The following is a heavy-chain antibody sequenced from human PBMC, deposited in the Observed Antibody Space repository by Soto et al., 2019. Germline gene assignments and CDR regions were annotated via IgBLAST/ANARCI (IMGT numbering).Heavy chain of an antibody. CDR1: GLTFSSYG. J-gene: IGHJ1*01. V-gene: IGHV3-23*01. D-gene: IGHD2-21*02. CDR2: ISGSGDT. CDR3: ATYGGDSGGFEYFKY. Sequence: EVQLLETGGDLVQPGGSLRLSCAASGLTFSSYGMTWVRQAPGKGLEWVSAISGSGDTYNVDSLKGRFTISRDNSKSTLFLQMDSLRAEDTAVYYCATYGGDSGGFEYFKYWGQGTLVTVSS.